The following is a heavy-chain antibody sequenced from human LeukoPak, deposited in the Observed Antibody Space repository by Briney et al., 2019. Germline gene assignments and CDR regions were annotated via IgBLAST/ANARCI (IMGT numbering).Heavy chain of an antibody. V-gene: IGHV3-48*01. CDR1: GFTFTTYS. Sequence: GGSLRLSCAASGFTFTTYSMNWVRQAPGKGLEWVSYIDGDSSTISYADSVKGRFTISRDNSKNTLYLQMNSLIAEDTAVYYCAKTGFQWGYYFYYMDVWGKGTTVTVSS. CDR2: IDGDSSTI. CDR3: AKTGFQWGYYFYYMDV. D-gene: IGHD1-14*01. J-gene: IGHJ6*03.